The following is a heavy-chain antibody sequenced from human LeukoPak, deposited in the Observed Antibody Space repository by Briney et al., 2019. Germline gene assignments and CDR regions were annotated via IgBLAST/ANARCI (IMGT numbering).Heavy chain of an antibody. Sequence: PSETLSLTCAVYGGSFSGYYWSWIRQPPGKGLEWIGEINHSGSTNYNPSLKSRVTISVDTSKNQFSLKLSSVTAADTAVYYCASDKIAVAGTGNHWGQGTLVTVSS. CDR3: ASDKIAVAGTGNH. V-gene: IGHV4-34*01. CDR1: GGSFSGYY. CDR2: INHSGST. D-gene: IGHD6-19*01. J-gene: IGHJ4*02.